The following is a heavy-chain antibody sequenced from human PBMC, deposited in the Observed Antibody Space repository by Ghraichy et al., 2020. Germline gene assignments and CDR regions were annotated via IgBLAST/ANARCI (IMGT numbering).Heavy chain of an antibody. D-gene: IGHD3-10*01. CDR2: INPDGSST. V-gene: IGHV3-74*01. J-gene: IGHJ4*02. Sequence: LSLTCAASGFTFSNYWIHWVRQAPGKGLVWVSRINPDGSSTSYADSVKGRFTSSRDNAKNTLYLQMNSLRAEDTAIYYCARSLFGSGIAYWGQGTLVTVSS. CDR1: GFTFSNYW. CDR3: ARSLFGSGIAY.